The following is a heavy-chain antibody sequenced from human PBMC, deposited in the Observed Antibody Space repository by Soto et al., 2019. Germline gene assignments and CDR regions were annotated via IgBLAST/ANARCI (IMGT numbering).Heavy chain of an antibody. CDR1: GFTFSSYA. D-gene: IGHD1-26*01. V-gene: IGHV3-23*01. CDR2: ISGSGDST. CDR3: ARRGSGSYYDY. Sequence: EVQLLEPGGGLVQPGGPLRLSCAASGFTFSSYAMRWVRQAPVKGLEWVSAISGSGDSTYYADSVKGRFTISRDNSKNTLYLQLNSLRAEDTAVYYCARRGSGSYYDYWGQGTLVTVSS. J-gene: IGHJ4*02.